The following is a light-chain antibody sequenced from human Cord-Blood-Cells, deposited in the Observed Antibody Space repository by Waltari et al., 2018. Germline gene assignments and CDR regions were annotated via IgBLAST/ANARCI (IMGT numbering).Light chain of an antibody. CDR3: QQYGSSIT. CDR2: GAS. V-gene: IGKV3-20*01. CDR1: QSVSSSY. J-gene: IGKJ5*01. Sequence: EIVLTQSPGTLSLSPGERATLSCRASQSVSSSYLAWYQQKPGQAPRLLIYGASRRATGIPDRFSGSGSGTDFTLTSSRLEPEDFAVYYCQQYGSSITVGQGTRLEIK.